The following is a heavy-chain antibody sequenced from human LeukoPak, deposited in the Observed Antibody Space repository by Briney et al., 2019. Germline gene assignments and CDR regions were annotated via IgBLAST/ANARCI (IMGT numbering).Heavy chain of an antibody. D-gene: IGHD2-2*01. CDR2: IIPLFGTA. J-gene: IGHJ3*01. Sequence: SVKVSCKASGYTFTGYYMHWVRQAPGQGLEWMGGIIPLFGTANYAQRFQGRLTISTDDSTTTAYMELSSLTSGDTAVYYCARSKLPAALIDAFHFWGQGTLVTVSS. CDR1: GYTFTGYY. V-gene: IGHV1-69*05. CDR3: ARSKLPAALIDAFHF.